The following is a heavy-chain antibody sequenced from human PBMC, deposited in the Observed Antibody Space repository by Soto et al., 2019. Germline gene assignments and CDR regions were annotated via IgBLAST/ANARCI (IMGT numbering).Heavy chain of an antibody. CDR1: GYTFTSYG. CDR2: ISAYNGNT. Sequence: ASVKLSCKASGYTFTSYGISWVRQAPGQGLEWMGWISAYNGNTNYAQKLQGRVTMTTDTSTSTAYMELRSLRSDDTAVYYCARERHDYGDYDWFDPWGQGTLVTVSS. J-gene: IGHJ5*02. D-gene: IGHD4-17*01. CDR3: ARERHDYGDYDWFDP. V-gene: IGHV1-18*01.